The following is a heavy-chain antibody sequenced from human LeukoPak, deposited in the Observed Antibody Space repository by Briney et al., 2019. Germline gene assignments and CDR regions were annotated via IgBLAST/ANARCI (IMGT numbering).Heavy chain of an antibody. CDR3: ARDTGVTYYYDSSGGMDV. CDR1: GGSISSSSYY. D-gene: IGHD3-22*01. J-gene: IGHJ6*02. V-gene: IGHV4-39*07. CDR2: IYTSGST. Sequence: PSETLSLTCTVSGGSISSSSYYWGWIRQPPGKGLEWIGRIYTSGSTNYNPSLKSRVTMSVDTSKNQFSLKLSSVTAADTAVYYCARDTGVTYYYDSSGGMDVWGQGTTVTVSS.